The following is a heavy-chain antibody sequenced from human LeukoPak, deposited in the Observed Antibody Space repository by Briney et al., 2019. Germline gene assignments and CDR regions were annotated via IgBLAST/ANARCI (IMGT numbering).Heavy chain of an antibody. Sequence: GGSLRLSCAASGFTFSSYAMHRVRQAPGKGLEWVAVISYDGSNKYYADSVKGRFTISRDNSKNTLYLQMNSLRAEDTAVYYCARDSLDSSGYYPGLCHYWGQGTLVTVSS. V-gene: IGHV3-30-3*01. CDR3: ARDSLDSSGYYPGLCHY. CDR1: GFTFSSYA. J-gene: IGHJ4*02. D-gene: IGHD3-22*01. CDR2: ISYDGSNK.